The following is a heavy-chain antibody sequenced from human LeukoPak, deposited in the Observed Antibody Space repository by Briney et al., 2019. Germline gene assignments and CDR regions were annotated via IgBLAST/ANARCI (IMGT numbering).Heavy chain of an antibody. V-gene: IGHV1-69*04. Sequence: ASVKVSCKASGGTFSSYAISWVRQAPGQGLEWMGRIIAILGIANYAQKFQGRVTITADKSTSTAYMELSSLRSEDTAVYYCARDYSCGDSCSSWYPRSFYYYYGMDVWGQGTTVTVSS. CDR3: ARDYSCGDSCSSWYPRSFYYYYGMDV. CDR2: IIAILGIA. D-gene: IGHD6-13*01. J-gene: IGHJ6*02. CDR1: GGTFSSYA.